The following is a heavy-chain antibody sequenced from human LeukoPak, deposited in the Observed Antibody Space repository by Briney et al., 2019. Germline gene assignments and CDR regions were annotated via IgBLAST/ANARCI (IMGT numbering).Heavy chain of an antibody. Sequence: GGSLRLSRAASGFTFSSYAMSWVRQAPGKGLEWVSAISGSGGSTYYADSVKGRFTISRDNSKNTLYLQMNSLRAEDTAVYYCAKDGFETVTTFYFDYWGQGTLVTVSS. D-gene: IGHD4-17*01. CDR2: ISGSGGST. V-gene: IGHV3-23*01. CDR1: GFTFSSYA. J-gene: IGHJ4*02. CDR3: AKDGFETVTTFYFDY.